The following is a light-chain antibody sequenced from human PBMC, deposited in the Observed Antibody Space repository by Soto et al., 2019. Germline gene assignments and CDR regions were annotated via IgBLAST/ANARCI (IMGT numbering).Light chain of an antibody. V-gene: IGKV1-6*01. CDR1: QGIRND. CDR2: AAS. CDR3: LQDYNDPRT. Sequence: IQMTQSPDYLSSSDGDRVSVTSRASQGIRNDLGWYQQKPGKAPKLLIFAASSLQSGVPSRFSGSGSGTDFTLTISSLQPEDFATYYCLQDYNDPRTVGQGTKVDI. J-gene: IGKJ1*01.